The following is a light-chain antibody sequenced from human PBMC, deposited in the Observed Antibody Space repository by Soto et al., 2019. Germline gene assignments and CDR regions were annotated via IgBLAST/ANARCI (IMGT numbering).Light chain of an antibody. Sequence: QSALTQPASVSGSPGQSIFISCTGTSRDVGADNYVSWYQQHPVKAPKLMIYDVSRRPSGVSNRFSGSKSGNKASLTISGLQAEDEADYYCNSYTSSSTYVFGTGTKLTVL. CDR1: SRDVGADNY. J-gene: IGLJ1*01. CDR3: NSYTSSSTYV. CDR2: DVS. V-gene: IGLV2-14*03.